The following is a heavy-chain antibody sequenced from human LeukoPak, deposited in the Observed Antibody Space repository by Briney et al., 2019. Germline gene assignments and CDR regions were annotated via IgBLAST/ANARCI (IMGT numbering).Heavy chain of an antibody. CDR2: IYHSGST. D-gene: IGHD6-19*01. Sequence: PSETLSLTCTVSGYSISSGYYWGWIRQPPGKGLEWIGSIYHSGSTYYNPSLKSRVTISVDTSKNQFSLKLSSVTAADTAVYYCARGPIAVAGTSSFDYWGQGTLVTVSS. V-gene: IGHV4-38-2*02. J-gene: IGHJ4*02. CDR3: ARGPIAVAGTSSFDY. CDR1: GYSISSGYY.